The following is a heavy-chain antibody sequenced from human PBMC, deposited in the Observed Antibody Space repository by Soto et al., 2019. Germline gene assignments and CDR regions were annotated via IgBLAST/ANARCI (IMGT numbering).Heavy chain of an antibody. V-gene: IGHV3-30-3*01. J-gene: IGHJ3*02. D-gene: IGHD1-1*01. CDR3: AREATGPGPFDI. Sequence: PGGSLRLSCAASGFTFSSYAMHWVRQAPGKGLEWVAVISYDGSNKYYADSVKGRFTISRDNSKNTLYLQMNSLRAEDTAVYYCAREATGPGPFDIWGQGTMVTVSS. CDR1: GFTFSSYA. CDR2: ISYDGSNK.